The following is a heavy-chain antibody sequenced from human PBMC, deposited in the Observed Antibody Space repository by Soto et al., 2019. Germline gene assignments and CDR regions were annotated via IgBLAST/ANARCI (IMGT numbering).Heavy chain of an antibody. CDR1: GFTFSSYS. CDR3: ARGGYCSGGSCYSVGGLSY. Sequence: EVQLVESGGGLVKPGGSLRLSCAASGFTFSSYSMNWVRQAPGKGLEWVSSISSSSSYIYYADSVKCRFTISRDNAKNSLYLQMNSLRAEDTAVYYCARGGYCSGGSCYSVGGLSYWGQGTLVTVSS. V-gene: IGHV3-21*01. D-gene: IGHD2-15*01. J-gene: IGHJ4*02. CDR2: ISSSSSYI.